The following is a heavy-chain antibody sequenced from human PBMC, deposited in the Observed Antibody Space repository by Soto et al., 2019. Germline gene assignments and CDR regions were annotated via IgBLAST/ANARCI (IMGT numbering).Heavy chain of an antibody. CDR3: ATSPNHVEYYFDY. CDR2: ITPFNGNT. J-gene: IGHJ4*02. CDR1: GYTFTYRY. D-gene: IGHD7-27*01. V-gene: IGHV1-45*02. Sequence: TVKVSCKASGYTFTYRYLHWVRQTPGQALEWMGWITPFNGNTNYAQKFQDRVTITRDRSMSTAYMELSSLRSEDTAMYYCATSPNHVEYYFDYWGQGTLVTVSS.